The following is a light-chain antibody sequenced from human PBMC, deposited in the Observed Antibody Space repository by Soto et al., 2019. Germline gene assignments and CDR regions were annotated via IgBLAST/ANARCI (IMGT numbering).Light chain of an antibody. J-gene: IGKJ4*01. CDR3: LQESNYPLT. Sequence: IQMTQSPSSLSASVGDRVTITCRAGQGVRDDVGWYQQKPGKAPKLLIYSASTLQSGVPSRFSGSGSGTDFTLTISGLQPEDVATYYCLQESNYPLTFGGGTKVEIK. V-gene: IGKV1-6*01. CDR2: SAS. CDR1: QGVRDD.